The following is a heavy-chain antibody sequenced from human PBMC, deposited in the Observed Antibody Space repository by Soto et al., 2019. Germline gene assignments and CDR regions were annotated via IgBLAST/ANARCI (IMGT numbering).Heavy chain of an antibody. J-gene: IGHJ6*02. Sequence: PSETLSLTCTVSGGSISSGGYYWSWIRQHPGKGLEWIGYIYYSGSTYYNPSLKSRVTISVDTSKNQFSLKLSSVTAADTAVYYCARERPLWDQLSSYYYYGMDVWGQGTTVTVSS. CDR1: GGSISSGGYY. CDR2: IYYSGST. CDR3: ARERPLWDQLSSYYYYGMDV. V-gene: IGHV4-31*03. D-gene: IGHD2-2*01.